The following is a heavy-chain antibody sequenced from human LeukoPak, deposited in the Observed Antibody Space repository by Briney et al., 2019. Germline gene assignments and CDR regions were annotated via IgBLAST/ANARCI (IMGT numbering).Heavy chain of an antibody. CDR2: MNPNSGST. V-gene: IGHV1-8*03. J-gene: IGHJ4*02. D-gene: IGHD5-12*01. CDR1: GYTFTSYD. CDR3: ARGRSTGYPYYFEY. Sequence: ASVKVSCTASGYTFTSYDINWVRQATGQGLEWMGWMNPNSGSTGYAQKFQGRVTITRNTSISTAYMELSGLRSEDTAVYYCARGRSTGYPYYFEYWGQGTLVTVSS.